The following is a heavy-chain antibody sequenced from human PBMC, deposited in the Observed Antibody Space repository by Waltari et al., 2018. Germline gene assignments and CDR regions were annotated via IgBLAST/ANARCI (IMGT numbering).Heavy chain of an antibody. Sequence: QVQLVESGGGVVQPGRSLRLSCAASGFTFSSYGMHWVRQAPGKGLEWVAVISYDGSNKYYADSVKGRFTISRDNSKNTLYLQMNSLRAEDTAVYYCAKDEEQWLGNLGYFDYWGQGTLVTVSS. J-gene: IGHJ4*02. CDR1: GFTFSSYG. V-gene: IGHV3-30*18. CDR3: AKDEEQWLGNLGYFDY. D-gene: IGHD6-19*01. CDR2: ISYDGSNK.